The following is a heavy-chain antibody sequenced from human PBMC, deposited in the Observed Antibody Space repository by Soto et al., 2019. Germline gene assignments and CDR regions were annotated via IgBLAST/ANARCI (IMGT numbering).Heavy chain of an antibody. J-gene: IGHJ3*02. Sequence: VQLPESGPRIVKPSTNPALTRTVSGGSLRRGGLYLTLDPPFPRKGVEWIAYLYYSGNTYYNPSLKSRISISQDTSTNQFSLSLTSVTAADTAVYYCARGAADYGDAFDIWGQGTLVTVSS. D-gene: IGHD4-17*01. CDR3: ARGAADYGDAFDI. CDR2: LYYSGNT. CDR1: GGSLRRGGLY. V-gene: IGHV4-31*03.